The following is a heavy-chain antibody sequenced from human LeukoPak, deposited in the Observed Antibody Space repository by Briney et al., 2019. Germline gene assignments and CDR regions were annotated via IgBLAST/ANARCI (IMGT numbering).Heavy chain of an antibody. CDR1: GYTFTGYY. V-gene: IGHV1-2*02. D-gene: IGHD1-26*01. CDR3: ARDVGATMDSLWFDP. Sequence: GASVKVSCKASGYTFTGYYMHWVRQAPGQGLEWMGWINPNSGGTNYAQKFQGRVTMTRDTSISTAYMELSRLRSDDTAVYYCARDVGATMDSLWFDPWGQGTLVTVSS. J-gene: IGHJ5*02. CDR2: INPNSGGT.